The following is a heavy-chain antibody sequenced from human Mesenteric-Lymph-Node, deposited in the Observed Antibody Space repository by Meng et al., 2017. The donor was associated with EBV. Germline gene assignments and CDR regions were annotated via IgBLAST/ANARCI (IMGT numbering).Heavy chain of an antibody. CDR3: TRALGDSTAY. Sequence: EVQLVESGGGLGKPGGSLRLSCAASGFPFSSYSMNWVRQAPGKGLEWVSSIFTSGNIYYADSVKGRFTISRDNAKNSLYLLMNNLRVEDTAVYYCTRALGDSTAYWGQGTLVNVSS. V-gene: IGHV3-21*01. CDR1: GFPFSSYS. D-gene: IGHD3-16*01. CDR2: IFTSGNI. J-gene: IGHJ4*02.